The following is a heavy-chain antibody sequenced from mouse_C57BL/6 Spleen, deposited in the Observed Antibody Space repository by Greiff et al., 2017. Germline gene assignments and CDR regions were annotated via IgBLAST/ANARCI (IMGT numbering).Heavy chain of an antibody. CDR3: ASGATVADYPDY. J-gene: IGHJ2*01. V-gene: IGHV1-66*01. CDR1: GYSFTSYY. Sequence: QVQLQQSGPELVKPGASVKLSCKASGYSFTSYYIHWVKQRPGQGLEWIGWIYPGRGNTKYNEKFKGKATLTADTSSSTAYMQRSSLTSEDSAVYDWASGATVADYPDYWGQGTTLTVSS. CDR2: IYPGRGNT. D-gene: IGHD1-1*01.